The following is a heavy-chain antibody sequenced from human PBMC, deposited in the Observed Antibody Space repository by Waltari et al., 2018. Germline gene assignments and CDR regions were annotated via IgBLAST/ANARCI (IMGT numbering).Heavy chain of an antibody. CDR2: IYYSGST. V-gene: IGHV4-39*07. J-gene: IGHJ4*02. CDR3: AAPWGSGFDY. CDR1: GGPISSGSYY. Sequence: QLQLQESGPGRVKPSETRSLTCTASGGPISSGSYYWGWIRQPPGKGLEWIGSIYYSGSTYYNPSPKSRVTISVDTSKNQFSLKLSSVTAADTAVYYCAAPWGSGFDYWGQGTLVTVSS. D-gene: IGHD3-16*01.